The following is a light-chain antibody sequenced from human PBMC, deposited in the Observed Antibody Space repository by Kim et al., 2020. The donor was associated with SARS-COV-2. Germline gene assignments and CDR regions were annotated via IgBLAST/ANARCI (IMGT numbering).Light chain of an antibody. CDR2: YDT. J-gene: IGLJ3*02. V-gene: IGLV3-21*04. CDR1: NIGIKI. CDR3: QVWDRSTNRV. Sequence: APGKSARITGGGENIGIKIVHWYQQKPGQAPVVVIYYDTGRPSGVPERFSGSNSGDTATLTISRVEAGDEADYYCQVWDRSTNRVFGGGTQLTVL.